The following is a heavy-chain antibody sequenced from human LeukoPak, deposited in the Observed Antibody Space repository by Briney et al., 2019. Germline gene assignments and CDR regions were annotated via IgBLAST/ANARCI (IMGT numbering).Heavy chain of an antibody. CDR2: IYYSGST. J-gene: IGHJ5*02. V-gene: IGHV4-59*08. CDR3: AASLSYFSHGANWFGP. CDR1: GGSISSYY. Sequence: SETLSLTCTVSGGSISSYYWSWIRQPPGKGLEWIGYIYYSGSTNYNPSLKSRVTISVDTSKNQFSLKLSSVTAADTAVYYCAASLSYFSHGANWFGPWGQGTLVTVSS. D-gene: IGHD1-26*01.